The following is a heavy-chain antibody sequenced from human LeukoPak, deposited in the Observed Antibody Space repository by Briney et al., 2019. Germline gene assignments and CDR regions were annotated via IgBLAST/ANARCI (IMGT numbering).Heavy chain of an antibody. Sequence: PSETLSLTCTVSGGSFSSGSYYWSWIRQPPGKGLEWIGYIYYSGSTNYNPSLKSRVTISVDTSKNQFSLKLSSVTAADTAVYYCARGGDWFDPWGQGTLVTVSS. V-gene: IGHV4-61*01. CDR3: ARGGDWFDP. D-gene: IGHD3-3*01. CDR1: GGSFSSGSYY. CDR2: IYYSGST. J-gene: IGHJ5*02.